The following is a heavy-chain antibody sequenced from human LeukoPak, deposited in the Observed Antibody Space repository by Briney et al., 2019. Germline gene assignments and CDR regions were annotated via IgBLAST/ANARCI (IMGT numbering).Heavy chain of an antibody. D-gene: IGHD5-18*01. J-gene: IGHJ4*02. CDR1: GFTFSSYS. CDR3: ASMGYSFSFFDY. CDR2: ISSSSSYI. Sequence: GGSLRLSCAASGFTFSSYSMNWVRQAPGKGLEWVSSISSSSSYIYYADSVKGRFTISGDNAKNSLYLQMNSLRAEDTAVYYCASMGYSFSFFDYWGQGTLVTVPS. V-gene: IGHV3-21*01.